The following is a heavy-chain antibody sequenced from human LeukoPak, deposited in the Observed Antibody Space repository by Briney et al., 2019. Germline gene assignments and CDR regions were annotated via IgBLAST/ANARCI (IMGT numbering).Heavy chain of an antibody. J-gene: IGHJ3*01. CDR1: GGSISSYY. D-gene: IGHD4-17*01. Sequence: SETLSLTCTVSGGSISSYYWSWIRQPPGKGLEWIGYIYYSGSTNYNPSLKSRVTISVDTSNNQFSLKLGSVTAADTAVYYCARAPHYGNLYDAFRLWGQGTMVTVSS. CDR2: IYYSGST. CDR3: ARAPHYGNLYDAFRL. V-gene: IGHV4-59*01.